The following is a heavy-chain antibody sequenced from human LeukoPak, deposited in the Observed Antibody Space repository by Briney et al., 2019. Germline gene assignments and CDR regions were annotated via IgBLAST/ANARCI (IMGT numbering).Heavy chain of an antibody. CDR2: INHSGST. J-gene: IGHJ6*03. CDR3: ASFRWGIVGATPYMDV. V-gene: IGHV4-34*01. Sequence: SETLSLTCAVYGGSFSGYYWSWIRQPPGKGLEWIGEINHSGSTNYNPSLKSRVTISVDTSKNQFSLKLSSVTAADTAVYYCASFRWGIVGATPYMDVWGKGTTVTISS. D-gene: IGHD1-26*01. CDR1: GGSFSGYY.